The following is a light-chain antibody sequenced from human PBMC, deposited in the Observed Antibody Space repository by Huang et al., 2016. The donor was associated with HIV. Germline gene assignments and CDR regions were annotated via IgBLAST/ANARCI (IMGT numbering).Light chain of an antibody. CDR1: QSLLYNSNHKSY. Sequence: DIVMTQSPDSLAVSLGERATINCKSSQSLLYNSNHKSYLAWYQQKPGQPPNLLIYWASSRKSGVPDRFSGSGSETDFTLTISSLQAEDVAVYYCQQHYSSPPTFGQGTKLEIK. CDR2: WAS. CDR3: QQHYSSPPT. J-gene: IGKJ2*01. V-gene: IGKV4-1*01.